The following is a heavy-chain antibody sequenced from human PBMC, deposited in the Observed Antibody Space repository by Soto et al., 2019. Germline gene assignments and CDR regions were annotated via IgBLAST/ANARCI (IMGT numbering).Heavy chain of an antibody. CDR3: ARPSVADPDAFDI. Sequence: PWGSLRLSCAASGFTFSSYSMNWVRQAPGKGLEWVSYISSSSSTIYYADPVKGRFTISRDNAKNSLYLQMNSLRAEDTAVYYCARPSVADPDAFDIWGQGTMVT. CDR1: GFTFSSYS. V-gene: IGHV3-48*01. J-gene: IGHJ3*02. CDR2: ISSSSSTI. D-gene: IGHD6-19*01.